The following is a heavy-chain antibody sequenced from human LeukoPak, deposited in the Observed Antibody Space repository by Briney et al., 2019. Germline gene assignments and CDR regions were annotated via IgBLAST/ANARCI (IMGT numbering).Heavy chain of an antibody. D-gene: IGHD3-3*01. CDR2: ISYDGSKK. J-gene: IGHJ5*02. CDR1: GFTISSYA. V-gene: IGHV3-30*04. Sequence: GGSLRLSCAASGFTISSYAMHWVRQAPGKGLEWVAVISYDGSKKDYADSVKGRFTISRDNSKNTLYLQMNSLRAEDTAVYYCARDHSWRNWFDPWGQGPQVTVSS. CDR3: ARDHSWRNWFDP.